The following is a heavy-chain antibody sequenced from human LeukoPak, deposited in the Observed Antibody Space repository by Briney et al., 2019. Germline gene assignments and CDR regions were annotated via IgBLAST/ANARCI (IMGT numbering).Heavy chain of an antibody. Sequence: SETLSLTCAVYGGSFSGYYWSWIRLPPGKGLEWIGEINHSGSTNYNPSLKSRVTISVDTSKNQFSLKLSSVTAADTAVYYCASSGSYYLPGYYYYGMDVWGQGTTVTVSS. CDR3: ASSGSYYLPGYYYYGMDV. D-gene: IGHD1-26*01. J-gene: IGHJ6*02. CDR1: GGSFSGYY. CDR2: INHSGST. V-gene: IGHV4-34*01.